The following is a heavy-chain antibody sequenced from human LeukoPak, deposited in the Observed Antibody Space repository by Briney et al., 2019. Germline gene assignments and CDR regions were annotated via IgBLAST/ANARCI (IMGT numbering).Heavy chain of an antibody. CDR3: ARRHYNDSSPGGMDV. Sequence: ASVKVSCKASGYTFTSYNINWVRQATGQGLEWMGWMNPNSGNTGYAQKFQGRVTITADESTSTAYMELSSLRSEDTAVYYCARRHYNDSSPGGMDVWGQGTTVTVSS. D-gene: IGHD3-22*01. J-gene: IGHJ6*02. CDR1: GYTFTSYN. V-gene: IGHV1-8*01. CDR2: MNPNSGNT.